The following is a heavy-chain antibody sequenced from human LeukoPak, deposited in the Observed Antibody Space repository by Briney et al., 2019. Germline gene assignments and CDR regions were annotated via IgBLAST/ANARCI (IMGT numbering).Heavy chain of an antibody. CDR2: IHYSGNT. D-gene: IGHD1-26*01. J-gene: IGHJ4*02. V-gene: IGHV4-39*01. Sequence: SETLSLTCTVSGDSISSGTFYWGWVRQPPGEGLEWIGRIHYSGNTYYNPSLKSPVTISVDTSKNQFSLNLSSVTAADTAVYCAGRVGATIWTGMEFWGQGILVTVSS. CDR3: GRVGATIWTGMEF. CDR1: GDSISSGTFY.